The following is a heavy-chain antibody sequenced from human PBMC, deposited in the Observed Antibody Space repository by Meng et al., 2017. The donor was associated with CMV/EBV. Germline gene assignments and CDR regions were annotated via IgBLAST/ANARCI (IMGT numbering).Heavy chain of an antibody. J-gene: IGHJ4*02. CDR1: GFPFHRYW. V-gene: IGHV3-7*01. CDR3: ARESSVFGGLSG. CDR2: IKQDGSEK. D-gene: IGHD6-25*01. Sequence: GEYLMIYCDASGFPFHRYWMSWVRQAPGPGLEWVANIKQDGSEKYYVDSVKSRFTISRDNAKNSLYLQMNSLGAEDTAVYYCARESSVFGGLSGWGQGTLVTVSS.